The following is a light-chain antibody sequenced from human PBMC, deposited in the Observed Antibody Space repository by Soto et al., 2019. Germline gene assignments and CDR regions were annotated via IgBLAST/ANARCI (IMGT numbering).Light chain of an antibody. Sequence: EIVLTQSPGTLSLSPGERATLSCRASQSVSSSYLAWYQQKPGQAPRLLIYGASSRATGIPDRFSGSGSGTDFTLTISRREPEDFAVYYFQQYGYSRTFGQGTKVEIK. J-gene: IGKJ1*01. V-gene: IGKV3-20*01. CDR2: GAS. CDR3: QQYGYSRT. CDR1: QSVSSSY.